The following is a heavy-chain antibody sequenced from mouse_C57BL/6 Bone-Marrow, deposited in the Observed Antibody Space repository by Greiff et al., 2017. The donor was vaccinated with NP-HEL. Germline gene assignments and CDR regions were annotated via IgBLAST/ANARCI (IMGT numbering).Heavy chain of an antibody. J-gene: IGHJ4*01. CDR2: INPSTGGT. CDR3: ARKGTKGGAMDY. CDR1: GYTFTSYW. V-gene: IGHV1-53*01. D-gene: IGHD2-14*01. Sequence: QVHVKQPGTELVKPGASVKLSCKASGYTFTSYWMHWVKQRPGQGLEWIGNINPSTGGTNYNEKFKSKATLTVDKSSSTAYMQRSSLTSEDSAVYYCARKGTKGGAMDYWGQGTSVTVSS.